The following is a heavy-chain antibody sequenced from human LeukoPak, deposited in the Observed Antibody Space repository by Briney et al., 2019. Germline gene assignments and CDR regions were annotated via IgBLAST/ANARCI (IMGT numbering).Heavy chain of an antibody. D-gene: IGHD2-8*01. J-gene: IGHJ5*02. V-gene: IGHV4-34*01. CDR1: GGSFSGYY. CDR3: ARARRYCSNGVCYTWGNWFDP. CDR2: INHSGST. Sequence: SETLSLTCAVYGGSFSGYYWSWIRQPPGKGLEWIGEINHSGSTNYNPSLKSRVTISVDTSKNQFSLKLSSVTAADTAVFYCARARRYCSNGVCYTWGNWFDPWGQGTLVTVSS.